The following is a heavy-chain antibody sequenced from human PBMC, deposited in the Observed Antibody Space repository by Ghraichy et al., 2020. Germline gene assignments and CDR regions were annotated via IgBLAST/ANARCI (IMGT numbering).Heavy chain of an antibody. V-gene: IGHV4-38-2*02. CDR3: ARDHPAQSPATRELDY. CDR2: IYHSGST. J-gene: IGHJ4*02. CDR1: GYSISSGYY. D-gene: IGHD2-15*01. Sequence: SETLSLTCAVSGYSISSGYYWGWIRQPPGKGLEWIGSIYHSGSTYYNPSLKSRVTISVDTSKNQFSLKLSSVTAADTAVYYCARDHPAQSPATRELDYWGQGTLVTVSS.